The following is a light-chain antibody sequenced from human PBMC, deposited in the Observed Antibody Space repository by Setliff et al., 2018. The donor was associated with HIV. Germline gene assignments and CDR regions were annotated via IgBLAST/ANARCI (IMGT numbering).Light chain of an antibody. CDR3: AAWDDSLSGLYV. V-gene: IGLV1-47*01. J-gene: IGLJ1*01. CDR2: SNN. CDR1: SSNIGINY. Sequence: VLTQPPSASGTPGQRVTISCSGSSSNIGINYVYWYQQLPGTAPKLLIYSNNQRPSGVPDRFSGSKSGTSASLAISGLRSEDETDYYCAAWDDSLSGLYVFGAGTKVTVL.